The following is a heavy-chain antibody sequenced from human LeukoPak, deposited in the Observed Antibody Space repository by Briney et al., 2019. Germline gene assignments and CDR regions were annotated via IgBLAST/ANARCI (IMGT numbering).Heavy chain of an antibody. J-gene: IGHJ4*02. CDR1: GFTFSSYE. CDR2: ISSSGSTI. CDR3: ARAGYSSGWYRTKYDY. Sequence: GGSLRLSCAASGFTFSSYEMNWVRQAPGQGLEWVSYISSSGSTIYYADSVKGRFTISRDNAKIALYLQMNSLRAEHTAVYYCARAGYSSGWYRTKYDYWGQGTLVTVSS. V-gene: IGHV3-48*03. D-gene: IGHD6-19*01.